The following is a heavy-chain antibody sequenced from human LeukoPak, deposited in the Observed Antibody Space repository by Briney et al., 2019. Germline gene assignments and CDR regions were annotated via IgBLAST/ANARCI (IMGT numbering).Heavy chain of an antibody. Sequence: GRSLRLSCAASGFTFSNYGMHWVRQAPGKGLEWVAVMWYDESKEYSGDSVKGRFTISRDKSKNTLYLQMNSLKVEDTAVYYCAIDPYYGSGKYYHGMDLWGQGTTVTVSS. V-gene: IGHV3-33*01. D-gene: IGHD3-10*01. CDR2: MWYDESKE. CDR1: GFTFSNYG. CDR3: AIDPYYGSGKYYHGMDL. J-gene: IGHJ6*02.